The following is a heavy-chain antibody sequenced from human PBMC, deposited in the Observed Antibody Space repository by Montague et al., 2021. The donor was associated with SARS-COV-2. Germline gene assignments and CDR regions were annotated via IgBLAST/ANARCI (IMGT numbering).Heavy chain of an antibody. CDR2: IYYTGXX. V-gene: IGHV4-39*07. D-gene: IGHD2-21*01. CDR3: ARAGGFDYCGYVGRRRTYYFDY. Sequence: SETLSLTCTVSGASIRSSDHYWSWIRQPPGKGLEWIGSIYYTGXXXYTXXXTXRLTISVDTSRYQFSLDLTSVTAADTAIYYCARAGGFDYCGYVGRRRTYYFDYWGQGLLVTVSS. CDR1: GASIRSSDHY. J-gene: IGHJ4*02.